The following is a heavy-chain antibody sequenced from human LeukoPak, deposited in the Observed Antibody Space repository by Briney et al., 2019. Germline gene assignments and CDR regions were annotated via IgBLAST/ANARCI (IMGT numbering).Heavy chain of an antibody. V-gene: IGHV4-4*09. CDR1: GGSISSYY. CDR3: ARDHYDFWSGYYTGIWFDP. Sequence: SETLSLTCTVSGGSISSYYWSWIRQPPGKGLEWIGYIYTSGSTNYNPSLKSRVTISVDTSKNQFSLKLSSVTAADTAVYYCARDHYDFWSGYYTGIWFDPWSQGTLVTVSS. J-gene: IGHJ5*02. D-gene: IGHD3-3*01. CDR2: IYTSGST.